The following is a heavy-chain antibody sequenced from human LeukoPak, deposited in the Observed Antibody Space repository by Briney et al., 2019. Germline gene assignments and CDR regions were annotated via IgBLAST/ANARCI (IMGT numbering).Heavy chain of an antibody. D-gene: IGHD3-10*01. Sequence: SETLSLTCTVSGGSISSYYWSWIRQPPGKGLEWIGYIYYSGSTNYNPSLKSRVTISVDTSKNQFPLKLSSVTAADTAVYYCARDYHRYYGSVPKDAFDIWGQGTMVTVSS. V-gene: IGHV4-59*01. J-gene: IGHJ3*02. CDR1: GGSISSYY. CDR2: IYYSGST. CDR3: ARDYHRYYGSVPKDAFDI.